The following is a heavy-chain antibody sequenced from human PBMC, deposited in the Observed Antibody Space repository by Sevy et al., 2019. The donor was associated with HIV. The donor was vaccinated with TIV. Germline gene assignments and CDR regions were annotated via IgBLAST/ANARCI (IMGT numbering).Heavy chain of an antibody. V-gene: IGHV3-23*01. J-gene: IGHJ1*01. D-gene: IGHD4-17*01. CDR1: GFTFSNYA. CDR3: ARDGVYGGNIEYFQH. CDR2: ITGSSTTI. Sequence: GGSLRLSCAASGFTFSNYAMTWVRQAPGKGLDWVSSITGSSTTIYYADSVKGRFTVSRDNSNNKLYLHINSLRAEDTAVYCFARDGVYGGNIEYFQHWGQGTLVTVSS.